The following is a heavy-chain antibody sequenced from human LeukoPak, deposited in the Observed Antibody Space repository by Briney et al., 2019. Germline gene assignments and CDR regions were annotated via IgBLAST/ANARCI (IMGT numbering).Heavy chain of an antibody. CDR2: ISGSGGST. J-gene: IGHJ4*02. D-gene: IGHD6-19*01. CDR1: GFTFSSYG. Sequence: GGSLRLSCAASGFTFSSYGMSRVRQAPGKGLEWVSAISGSGGSTYYADSVKGRFTISRDNSKNTLCLQMNSLRAEDTAVYYCAKSSGVIAVGNYFDYWGQGTLVTVSS. V-gene: IGHV3-23*01. CDR3: AKSSGVIAVGNYFDY.